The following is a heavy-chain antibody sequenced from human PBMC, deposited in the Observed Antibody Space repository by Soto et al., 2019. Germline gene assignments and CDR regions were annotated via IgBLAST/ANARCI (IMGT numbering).Heavy chain of an antibody. D-gene: IGHD5-18*01. V-gene: IGHV1-46*01. CDR2: INPSGGST. CDR1: GYTFTSYY. J-gene: IGHJ4*02. CDR3: ASSWGAMAPLDY. Sequence: ASVKVSCKASGYTFTSYYMHWVRQAPGQGLEWMGIINPSGGSTSYAQKFQGRVTMTRDTSTSTVYMELSSLRSEDTAVYYCASSWGAMAPLDYWGQGTLVTVSS.